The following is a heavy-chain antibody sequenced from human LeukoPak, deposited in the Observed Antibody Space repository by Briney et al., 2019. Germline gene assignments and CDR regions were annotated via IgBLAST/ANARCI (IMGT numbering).Heavy chain of an antibody. J-gene: IGHJ4*02. CDR1: SGSISSSSYY. V-gene: IGHV4-39*01. CDR2: IYYSGST. CDR3: ARRGRGKYYYDSSGYYFLDY. D-gene: IGHD3-22*01. Sequence: SETLSLTCTVSSGSISSSSYYWGWIRQPPGKGLEWIGSIYYSGSTYYNPSLKSRVTISVDMSKYQFSLKLSSVTAADTAVYYCARRGRGKYYYDSSGYYFLDYWGQGTLVTVSS.